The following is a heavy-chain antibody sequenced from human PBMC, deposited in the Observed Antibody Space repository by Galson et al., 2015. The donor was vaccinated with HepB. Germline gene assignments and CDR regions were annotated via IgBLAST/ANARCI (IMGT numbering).Heavy chain of an antibody. CDR3: ARPGRSSSGWGGAYDI. CDR1: GDSISSGRYY. CDR2: IYHSGTT. D-gene: IGHD6-19*01. Sequence: TLSLTCTVSGDSISSGRYYWAWIRQPPGKGLEWIRSIYHSGTTYYNPSLRSRVTMSVDTSKNQFSLKLSSLTAADTAVYYCARPGRSSSGWGGAYDIWGQGTMVIVSS. V-gene: IGHV4-39*01. J-gene: IGHJ3*02.